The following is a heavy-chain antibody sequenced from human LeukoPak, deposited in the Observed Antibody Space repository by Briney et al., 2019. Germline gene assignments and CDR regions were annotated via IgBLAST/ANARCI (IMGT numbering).Heavy chain of an antibody. CDR3: ARGPNYVWGSYRYFDY. Sequence: SETLSLTCTVSGAPISSGDYYWSWIRQPPGKGLERIGYIYYSGTTNYNPSLKTRVTISVDTSKNQFSLKLSSVTAADTAVYYCARGPNYVWGSYRYFDYWGQGILVTVSS. J-gene: IGHJ4*02. CDR2: IYYSGTT. CDR1: GAPISSGDYY. V-gene: IGHV4-30-4*01. D-gene: IGHD3-16*02.